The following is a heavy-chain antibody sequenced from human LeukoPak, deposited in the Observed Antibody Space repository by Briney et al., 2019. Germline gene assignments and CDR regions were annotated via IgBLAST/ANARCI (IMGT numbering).Heavy chain of an antibody. CDR3: ARDHCSSTSCYANWFDP. Sequence: SETLSLTCAVYGGSFSGYYWSWIRQPPGKGLEWIGEINHSGSTNYNPSLKSRVTISVDTSKNQFSLKLSSVTAADTAVYYCARDHCSSTSCYANWFDPWGQGTLVTVSS. D-gene: IGHD2-2*01. V-gene: IGHV4-34*01. J-gene: IGHJ5*02. CDR2: INHSGST. CDR1: GGSFSGYY.